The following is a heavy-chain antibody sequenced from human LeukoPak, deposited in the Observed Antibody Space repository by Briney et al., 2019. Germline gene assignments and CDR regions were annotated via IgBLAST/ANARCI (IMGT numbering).Heavy chain of an antibody. CDR3: AKDEHDFWSGYYYYYMDV. D-gene: IGHD3-3*01. CDR2: ISGSGGST. Sequence: GGSLRLSCAASGFTFSSYGMHWVRQAPGKGLEWVSAISGSGGSTYYADSVKGRFTISRDNSKNTLYLQMNSLRAEDTAVYYCAKDEHDFWSGYYYYYMDVWGKGTTVTVSS. V-gene: IGHV3-23*01. J-gene: IGHJ6*03. CDR1: GFTFSSYG.